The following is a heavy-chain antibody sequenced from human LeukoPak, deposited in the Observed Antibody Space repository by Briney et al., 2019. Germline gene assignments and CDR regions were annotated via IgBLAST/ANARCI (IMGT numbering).Heavy chain of an antibody. CDR1: GGSFSGYY. J-gene: IGHJ4*02. V-gene: IGHV4-34*01. D-gene: IGHD5-12*01. Sequence: PSETLSLTSAVYGGSFSGYYWSWIRQPPGKGLEWIGEINHSGSTNYNPSLKSRVTISVDTSKNQFPLKLSSVTAADTAVYYCARGCSGYSGYATIIDFDYWGQGTLVTVSS. CDR3: ARGCSGYSGYATIIDFDY. CDR2: INHSGST.